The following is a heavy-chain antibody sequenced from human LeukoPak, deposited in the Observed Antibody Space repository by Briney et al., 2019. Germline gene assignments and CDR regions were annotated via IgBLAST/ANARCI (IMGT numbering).Heavy chain of an antibody. J-gene: IGHJ4*02. Sequence: TGGSLRLSCAASGFTFSSYAMSWVRQAPGKGLEWVSAISGSGGSTYYADSVKGRFTISRDNSKNTLYLQMNSLRAEDTAVYYCAKAVDRVVVVPACSDYWGQGTLVIVSS. D-gene: IGHD2-2*01. V-gene: IGHV3-23*01. CDR2: ISGSGGST. CDR1: GFTFSSYA. CDR3: AKAVDRVVVVPACSDY.